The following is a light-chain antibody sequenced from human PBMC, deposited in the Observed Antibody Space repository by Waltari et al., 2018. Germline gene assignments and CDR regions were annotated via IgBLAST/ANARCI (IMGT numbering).Light chain of an antibody. CDR2: WAS. J-gene: IGKJ1*01. V-gene: IGKV4-1*01. Sequence: DIVMTQSPDSLAVSLCERTTINCKSSQSVLYSSNNKNYLAWYQQKPGQPPKLLIYWASTRESGVPDRFSGSGSGTDLTLTISSLQAEDVAVYYCQQYYSTPPTFGQGTKVEIK. CDR1: QSVLYSSNNKNY. CDR3: QQYYSTPPT.